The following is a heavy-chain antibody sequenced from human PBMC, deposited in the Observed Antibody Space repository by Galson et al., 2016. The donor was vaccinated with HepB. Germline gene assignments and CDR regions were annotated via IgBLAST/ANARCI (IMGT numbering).Heavy chain of an antibody. CDR1: GFTFSSCP. V-gene: IGHV3-23*01. Sequence: SLRLSCAASGFTFSSCPMSWVRQAPGKGLEWVSSISGSGGSTNYADSVKGRFTISRDNSKNTLYLQMNYLRAEDTAVYFCAKKMASVYYSFDYWGQGTLVTVSS. CDR3: AKKMASVYYSFDY. D-gene: IGHD3-22*01. CDR2: ISGSGGST. J-gene: IGHJ4*02.